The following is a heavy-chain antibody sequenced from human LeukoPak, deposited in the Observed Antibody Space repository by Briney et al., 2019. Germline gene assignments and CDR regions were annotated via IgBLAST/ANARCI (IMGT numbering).Heavy chain of an antibody. CDR3: ARKQGLGPIDY. V-gene: IGHV4-34*01. CDR2: VSHSGIT. D-gene: IGHD6-19*01. J-gene: IGHJ4*02. Sequence: PSETLSLTCAVYGGSFSGYYWSWIRQPPGKGLEWIGEVSHSGITNYNPSLKSRVTILEDTSKNQVSLKLTSVTAADTAVYYCARKQGLGPIDYWGQGTLVTVSS. CDR1: GGSFSGYY.